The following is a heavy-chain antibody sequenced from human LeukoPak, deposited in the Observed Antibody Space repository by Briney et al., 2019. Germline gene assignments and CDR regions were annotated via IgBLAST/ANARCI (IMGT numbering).Heavy chain of an antibody. J-gene: IGHJ3*02. CDR2: IYYSGST. CDR1: GGSISSGGYY. D-gene: IGHD4-17*01. CDR3: ARTDDYGDAFDI. V-gene: IGHV4-31*03. Sequence: SETLSLTCTVSGGSISSGGYYWSWIRQHPGKGLEWIGYIYYSGSTYYNPSLKSRVTISVDTSKNQFSLKLSSVTAADTAVYYCARTDDYGDAFDIWGQGTMVTVSS.